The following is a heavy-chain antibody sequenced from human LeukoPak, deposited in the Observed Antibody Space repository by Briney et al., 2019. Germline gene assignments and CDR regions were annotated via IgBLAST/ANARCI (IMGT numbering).Heavy chain of an antibody. V-gene: IGHV3-66*01. D-gene: IGHD2-21*02. CDR1: GFTVSSTY. CDR3: ARASFGGDWLYFDL. CDR2: IYSGGST. Sequence: GGSLRLSCAASGFTVSSTYMSWVRQAPGKGLEWVSVIYSGGSTYYADSVKGRFTISRDNSKNTLYLQMNSLRAEDTAVYYCARASFGGDWLYFDLWGRGTLVTVSS. J-gene: IGHJ2*01.